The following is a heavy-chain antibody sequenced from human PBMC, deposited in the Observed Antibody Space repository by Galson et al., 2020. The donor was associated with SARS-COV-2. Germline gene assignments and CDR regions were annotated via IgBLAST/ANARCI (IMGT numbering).Heavy chain of an antibody. J-gene: IGHJ6*02. Sequence: SETLSLTCTVSGGSITSAYWSWIRQPPGKGLEWNGYIYHSGNSKYNPSLKSRVTMSVDTSKNQLSLRLNSVAAADTAVYYCAKGPLDYGDYGPQNPNYAMDVWGQGTTVTVSS. CDR1: GGSITSAY. CDR3: AKGPLDYGDYGPQNPNYAMDV. D-gene: IGHD4-17*01. CDR2: IYHSGNS. V-gene: IGHV4-59*01.